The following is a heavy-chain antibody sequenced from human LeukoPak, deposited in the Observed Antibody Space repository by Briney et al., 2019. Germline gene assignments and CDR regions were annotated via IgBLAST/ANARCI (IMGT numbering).Heavy chain of an antibody. CDR1: GYSISSGYY. Sequence: SETLSLTCAVSGYSISSGYYWGWIRQPPGKGLEWIGSIYHSGSTYYNPSLKSRVTISVDTSKNQFSLKLSSVTAADTAVYYCASLGVPAARYYSDYWGQGTLVTVSS. CDR3: ASLGVPAARYYSDY. J-gene: IGHJ4*02. V-gene: IGHV4-38-2*01. CDR2: IYHSGST. D-gene: IGHD2-2*01.